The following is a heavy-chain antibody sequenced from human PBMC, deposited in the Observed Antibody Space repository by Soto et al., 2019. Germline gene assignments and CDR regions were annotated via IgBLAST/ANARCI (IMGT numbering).Heavy chain of an antibody. Sequence: QAQLVQSGAEVRKPGSSVKVSCKASGGTFTNYAINWVRQAPGQGLEWMGDITPMFGRPNYAQKFQGRITITADDSTSTTYMELSSLRSEHTALYFCAREVSVHTPVFRHWGQGTLVTLSS. CDR3: AREVSVHTPVFRH. CDR1: GGTFTNYA. CDR2: ITPMFGRP. D-gene: IGHD2-2*01. J-gene: IGHJ4*02. V-gene: IGHV1-69*01.